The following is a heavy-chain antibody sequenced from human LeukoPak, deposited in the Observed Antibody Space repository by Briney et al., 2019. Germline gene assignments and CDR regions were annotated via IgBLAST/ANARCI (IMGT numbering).Heavy chain of an antibody. CDR1: GGSISSTTYY. J-gene: IGHJ3*02. CDR3: VAYDSSGLSAFDI. Sequence: SETLSLTCTVSGGSISSTTYYWGWIRQPPGKGLEWIGNIYYRGSTYYNPSLKSRVTISVDTSKNQFSLKLSSVTAADTAVYYCVAYDSSGLSAFDIWGQGTMVTVSS. V-gene: IGHV4-39*01. D-gene: IGHD3-22*01. CDR2: IYYRGST.